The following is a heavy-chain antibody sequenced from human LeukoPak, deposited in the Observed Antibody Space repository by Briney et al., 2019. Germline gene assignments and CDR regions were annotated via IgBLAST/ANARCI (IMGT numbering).Heavy chain of an antibody. CDR2: MNPNSGGT. D-gene: IGHD3-3*01. V-gene: IGHV1-8*01. Sequence: GASVKVSCKASGYTFTTYDINWVRQAPGQGLEWVAWMNPNSGGTVYAQSFQGRVTLARDTSIGTAYMELNSLTSEDTAVYYCARGAIFGVTTRGYGMDVWSQGTTVTVSS. CDR3: ARGAIFGVTTRGYGMDV. J-gene: IGHJ6*02. CDR1: GYTFTTYD.